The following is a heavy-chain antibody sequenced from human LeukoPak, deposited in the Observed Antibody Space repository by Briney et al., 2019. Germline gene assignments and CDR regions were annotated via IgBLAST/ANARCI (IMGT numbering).Heavy chain of an antibody. D-gene: IGHD4-17*01. CDR1: GFTFSSSW. J-gene: IGHJ4*02. CDR3: ARDSTVTTEALDC. V-gene: IGHV3-74*01. Sequence: GGSLRLSCAASGFTFSSSWIHWVRQAPGKGLVWVSRINSDGSTTNYADSVKGRFTISRDNAKNTLYLQMNSLRAEDTAVYYCARDSTVTTEALDCWGQGTLVTVSS. CDR2: INSDGSTT.